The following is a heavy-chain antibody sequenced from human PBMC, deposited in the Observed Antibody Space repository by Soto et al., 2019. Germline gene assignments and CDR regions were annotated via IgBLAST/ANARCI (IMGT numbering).Heavy chain of an antibody. CDR1: GFTFSNYA. J-gene: IGHJ6*02. CDR3: ARVVRYFDTPYGMDV. Sequence: GGSLRLSCAASGFTFSNYAMSWVRQAPVKGLEWVSGIGGSGSNTYYADSVKGRFTISRGNSKNTLFLQMNSLRAEDTAEYYCARVVRYFDTPYGMDVWGQGTTVTVSS. D-gene: IGHD3-9*01. V-gene: IGHV3-23*01. CDR2: IGGSGSNT.